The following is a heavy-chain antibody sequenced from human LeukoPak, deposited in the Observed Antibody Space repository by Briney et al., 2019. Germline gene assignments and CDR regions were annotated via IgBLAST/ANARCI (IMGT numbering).Heavy chain of an antibody. CDR2: INPNSGGT. D-gene: IGHD3-22*01. CDR3: ACGIYDSSGHYEVSLDY. Sequence: GASVKVSCKASGYTFTGYYMHWVRQAPGQGLEWMGWINPNSGGTNYAQKFQGRVTMTRDTSISTAYMELSRLRSDDTAVYYCACGIYDSSGHYEVSLDYWGQGTLVTVSS. V-gene: IGHV1-2*02. J-gene: IGHJ4*02. CDR1: GYTFTGYY.